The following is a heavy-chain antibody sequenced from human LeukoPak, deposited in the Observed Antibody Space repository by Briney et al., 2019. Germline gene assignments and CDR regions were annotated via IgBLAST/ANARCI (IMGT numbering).Heavy chain of an antibody. D-gene: IGHD1-1*01. CDR1: GGSISSSAYH. CDR3: ARDPWNRLYMDV. J-gene: IGHJ6*03. Sequence: SETLSLTCTVSGGSISSSAYHWGWIRQPPGKGLEWIGSIYYSGSTYYNPSLKSRVTISVDTSKNQFSLKLSSVTAADTAVYYCARDPWNRLYMDVWGKGTTVTVSS. CDR2: IYYSGST. V-gene: IGHV4-39*07.